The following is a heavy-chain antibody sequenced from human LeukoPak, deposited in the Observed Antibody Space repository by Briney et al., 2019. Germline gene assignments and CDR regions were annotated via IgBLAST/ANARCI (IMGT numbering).Heavy chain of an antibody. J-gene: IGHJ4*02. CDR1: GYTFTNYA. CDR2: INTDTGYP. Sequence: ASVKVSCKASGYTFTNYAMNWVRQAPGQGLEWMGWINTDTGYPTYAQGFTGRFVFSLDTSVSTAYLQITSLKADDTAVYYCARGLKDSSGWHTGFYLDYWGQGTLVTVSS. V-gene: IGHV7-4-1*02. CDR3: ARGLKDSSGWHTGFYLDY. D-gene: IGHD6-19*01.